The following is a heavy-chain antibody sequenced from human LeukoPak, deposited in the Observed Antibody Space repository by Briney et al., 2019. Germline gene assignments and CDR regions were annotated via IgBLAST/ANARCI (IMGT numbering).Heavy chain of an antibody. Sequence: PSETLSLTCTVSGGSISSGGYYWSWIRQPPGKGLEWIGYIYHSGSTYYNPSLKSRVTISVDTSKNQFSLKLSSVTAADMAVYYCARDPSPNHSSSWYGMGAFDIWGQGTMVTVSS. CDR2: IYHSGST. J-gene: IGHJ3*02. D-gene: IGHD6-13*01. V-gene: IGHV4-30-2*01. CDR1: GGSISSGGYY. CDR3: ARDPSPNHSSSWYGMGAFDI.